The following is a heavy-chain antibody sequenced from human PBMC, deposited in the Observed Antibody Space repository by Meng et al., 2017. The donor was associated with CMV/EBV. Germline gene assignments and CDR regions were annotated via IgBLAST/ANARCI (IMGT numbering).Heavy chain of an antibody. J-gene: IGHJ5*02. CDR3: ARGGGTIFGVVTNNWFDP. CDR2: IIPIFGTA. Sequence: TFSSYAISWVRQAPGQGLEWMGGIIPIFGTASDAQKFQGRVTITTDESTSTAYMELSSLRSEDTAVYYCARGGGTIFGVVTNNWFDPWGQGTLVTVSS. V-gene: IGHV1-69*05. CDR1: TFSSYA. D-gene: IGHD3-3*01.